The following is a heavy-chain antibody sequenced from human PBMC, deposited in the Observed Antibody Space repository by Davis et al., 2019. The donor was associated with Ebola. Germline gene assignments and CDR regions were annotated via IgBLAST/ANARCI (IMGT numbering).Heavy chain of an antibody. CDR3: ARDYYDSSGLSIGDAFDI. V-gene: IGHV3-48*01. J-gene: IGHJ3*02. D-gene: IGHD3-22*01. CDR1: GFSFSNYS. Sequence: GESLKISCAASGFSFSNYSMNWVRQAPGKGLEWVSYISSSSSPIYHADSVKGRFTISRDDSKNTLYLQMNSLRAEDTAVYYCARDYYDSSGLSIGDAFDIWGQGTMVTVSS. CDR2: ISSSSSPI.